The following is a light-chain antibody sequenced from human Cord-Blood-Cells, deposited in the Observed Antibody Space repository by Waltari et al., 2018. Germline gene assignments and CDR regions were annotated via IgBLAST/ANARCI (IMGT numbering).Light chain of an antibody. J-gene: IGLJ2*01. CDR1: LSDVGSYNL. CDR2: EVS. CDR3: CSYAGSSLVV. Sequence: QSALTQPASLSGSPGQSITITCNATLSDVGSYNLVPWYQQHPGKAPKLMIYEVSKRPSGVSNRFSGSKSGNTASLTISGLQAEDEADYYCCSYAGSSLVVFGGGTKLTVL. V-gene: IGLV2-23*02.